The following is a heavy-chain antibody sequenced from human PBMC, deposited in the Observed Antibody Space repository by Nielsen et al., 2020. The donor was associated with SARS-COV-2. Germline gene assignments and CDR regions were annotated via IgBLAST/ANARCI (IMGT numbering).Heavy chain of an antibody. CDR3: ARLADYEYGWGSFADDAFDI. V-gene: IGHV7-4-1*02. D-gene: IGHD3-16*01. J-gene: IGHJ3*02. Sequence: WVRQAPGQGLEWLGWINTNTGNPTYAQGFTGRFVFSLDTSVSTAYLQISSLKAEDTALYYCARLADYEYGWGSFADDAFDIWGQGTMVTVSS. CDR2: INTNTGNP.